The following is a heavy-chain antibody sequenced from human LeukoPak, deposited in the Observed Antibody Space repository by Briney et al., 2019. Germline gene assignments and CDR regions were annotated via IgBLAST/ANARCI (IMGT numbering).Heavy chain of an antibody. CDR1: GFTFSSYG. CDR2: ISYDGSNK. D-gene: IGHD3-22*01. CDR3: ARPRYYYDSSEYFQH. J-gene: IGHJ1*01. V-gene: IGHV3-30*03. Sequence: PGGSLRLSCAASGFTFSSYGMHWVRQAPGKGLEWVAVISYDGSNKYYADSVKGRFTISRDNSKNTLYLQMNSLRAEDTAVYYCARPRYYYDSSEYFQHWGQGTLVTVSS.